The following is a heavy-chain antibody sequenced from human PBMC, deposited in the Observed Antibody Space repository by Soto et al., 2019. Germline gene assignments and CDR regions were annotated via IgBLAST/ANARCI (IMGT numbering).Heavy chain of an antibody. CDR3: AREYGGQNWFDP. J-gene: IGHJ5*02. Sequence: QVQLQESGPGLVKPSQTLSLTCSVSGFSISSGCYYWGWVRQRPGKGLERIRYAYYIGITFYKPFLKSRVAISMDTSKHQVSLKMHSVKAADTAVYFCAREYGGQNWFDPWGQGILVTVSS. V-gene: IGHV4-31*03. CDR1: GFSISSGCYY. CDR2: AYYIGIT. D-gene: IGHD4-17*01.